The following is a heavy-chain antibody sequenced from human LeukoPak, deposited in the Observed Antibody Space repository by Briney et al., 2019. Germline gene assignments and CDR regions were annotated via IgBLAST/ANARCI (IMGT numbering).Heavy chain of an antibody. CDR1: GFTFSSYE. CDR2: ISSSGSTI. D-gene: IGHD7-27*01. V-gene: IGHV3-48*03. Sequence: GGSLRLSCAASGFTFSSYEMNWVRQAPGKGLEWVSYISSSGSTIYYADSVKGRFTISRDNAKNSLYLQMNSLRAEDTAVYYCARLDNWGCNDYWGQGTLVTVSS. J-gene: IGHJ4*02. CDR3: ARLDNWGCNDY.